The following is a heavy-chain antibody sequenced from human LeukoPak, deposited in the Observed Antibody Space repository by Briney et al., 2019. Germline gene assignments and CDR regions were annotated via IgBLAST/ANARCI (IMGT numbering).Heavy chain of an antibody. J-gene: IGHJ6*02. CDR3: AIIVVVPAAITQSYYYGMDV. D-gene: IGHD2-2*01. Sequence: AASVKVSCKASGYTFTRYGISWVRQAPGQGLEWMGWISAYNGNTNYAQKLQGRVTMTTDTSTSTAYMELRSLRSDDTAVYYCAIIVVVPAAITQSYYYGMDVWGQGPRSPSP. CDR1: GYTFTRYG. V-gene: IGHV1-18*01. CDR2: ISAYNGNT.